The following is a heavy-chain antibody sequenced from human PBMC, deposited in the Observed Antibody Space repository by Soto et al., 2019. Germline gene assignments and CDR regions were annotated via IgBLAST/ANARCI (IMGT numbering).Heavy chain of an antibody. D-gene: IGHD5-18*01. CDR2: IWYDGSYK. J-gene: IGHJ4*02. V-gene: IGHV3-33*01. CDR1: GFTFSSYG. CDR3: ARVDLYSYGFGGFDY. Sequence: QVQLVESGGGVVQPGRSLRLSCAASGFTFSSYGMHWVRQAPGKGLEWVAVIWYDGSYKYYADSVKGRFTISRDNSKNTLYLQMNSLRAEDTAVYYCARVDLYSYGFGGFDYWGQGTLVTVSS.